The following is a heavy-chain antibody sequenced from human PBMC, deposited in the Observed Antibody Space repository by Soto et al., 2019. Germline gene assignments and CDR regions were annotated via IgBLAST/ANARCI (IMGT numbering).Heavy chain of an antibody. CDR2: IIPTLGIA. CDR1: GGTFSSYT. J-gene: IGHJ4*02. V-gene: IGHV1-69*02. Sequence: GASVKVSCKASGGTFSSYTISWVRQAPGQGLEWMGRIIPTLGIANYAQKFQGRVTITADKSTSTAYMELSRLRSEDTAVYYCATGSPRTIFGVDPFDYWGQGTLVTVSS. CDR3: ATGSPRTIFGVDPFDY. D-gene: IGHD3-3*01.